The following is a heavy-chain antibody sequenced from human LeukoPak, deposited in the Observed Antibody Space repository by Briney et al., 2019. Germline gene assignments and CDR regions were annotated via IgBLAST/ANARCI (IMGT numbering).Heavy chain of an antibody. D-gene: IGHD3-10*01. J-gene: IGHJ5*02. CDR1: GGSISSYY. V-gene: IGHV4-59*12. Sequence: SETLSLTCTVSGGSISSYYWSWIRQPAGKGLEWIGNIFYSGSTYYSPSLKSRVTISLDTSRNQFSLKLNSVTAADTAVYYCARDSGTTGEVKFDPWGQGTLVTVSS. CDR3: ARDSGTTGEVKFDP. CDR2: IFYSGST.